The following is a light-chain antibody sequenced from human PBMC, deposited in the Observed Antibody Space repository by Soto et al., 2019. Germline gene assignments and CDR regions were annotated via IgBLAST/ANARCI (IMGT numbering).Light chain of an antibody. CDR1: HDVSVS. V-gene: IGKV3-11*01. Sequence: EVVMTQSPATLSLSPGDAATLSCRAGHDVSVSLVWYQQRPGQAPRLLIHDASNRATGIPARFSGSGSGTDFTLIIGSLQPEDSALYYCQQSASWPFTLGQGTKVDIK. CDR3: QQSASWPFT. CDR2: DAS. J-gene: IGKJ2*01.